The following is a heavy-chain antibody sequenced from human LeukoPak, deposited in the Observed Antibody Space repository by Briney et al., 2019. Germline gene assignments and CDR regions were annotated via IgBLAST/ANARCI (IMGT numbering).Heavy chain of an antibody. CDR2: ISAYNGNT. V-gene: IGHV1-18*01. D-gene: IGHD3-22*01. J-gene: IGHJ4*02. Sequence: ASVKVSCKASGYTFTSYGISWVRQAPGQGLEWMGWISAYNGNTNYAQKLQGRVTMTTDTSTSTAYMELRSLRSDDTAVYYCARVVRYYDSSGYSCWGQGTLVTVSS. CDR1: GYTFTSYG. CDR3: ARVVRYYDSSGYSC.